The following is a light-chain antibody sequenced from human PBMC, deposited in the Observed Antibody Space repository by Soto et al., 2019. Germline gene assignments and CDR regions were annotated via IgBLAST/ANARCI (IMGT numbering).Light chain of an antibody. CDR1: QSVSSN. CDR3: QQYNNWPPLT. V-gene: IGKV3-15*01. CDR2: GTS. Sequence: EIVVTQSPATLSVSPGERATLSCRASQSVSSNLAWYQQKPGQAPRLLIYGTSTRATGIPARFSGSGSGTEFTITISSLQSEDFAVYDCQQYNNWPPLTLGGGTKVEIK. J-gene: IGKJ4*01.